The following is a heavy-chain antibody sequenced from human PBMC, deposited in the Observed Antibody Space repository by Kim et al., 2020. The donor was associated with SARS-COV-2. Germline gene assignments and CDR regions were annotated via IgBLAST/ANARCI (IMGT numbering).Heavy chain of an antibody. J-gene: IGHJ6*02. V-gene: IGHV3-30*01. Sequence: GRFTISRDNSKNTLYLQMNSLRAEDTAVYYCARAMKQLVVVRDYYYGMDVWGQGTTVTVSS. CDR3: ARAMKQLVVVRDYYYGMDV. D-gene: IGHD6-6*01.